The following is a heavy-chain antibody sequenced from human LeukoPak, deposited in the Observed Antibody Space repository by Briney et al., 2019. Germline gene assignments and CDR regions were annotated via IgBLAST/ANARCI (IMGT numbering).Heavy chain of an antibody. J-gene: IGHJ6*03. V-gene: IGHV3-23*01. D-gene: IGHD3-3*01. CDR1: RFRFSTYD. CDR3: AKVEEQRDFWSGNYYYMDV. CDR2: FSGSGGGT. Sequence: GGSLRLSCAASRFRFSTYDMTWVRQAPGKGLEWVSGFSGSGGGTYYADSVKGRFTISRDNSKNTLYLQMNSLRAEDTAVYYCAKVEEQRDFWSGNYYYMDVWGRGTTVTVSS.